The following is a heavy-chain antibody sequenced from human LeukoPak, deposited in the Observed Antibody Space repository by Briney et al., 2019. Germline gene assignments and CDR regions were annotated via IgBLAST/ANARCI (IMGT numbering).Heavy chain of an antibody. J-gene: IGHJ4*02. CDR2: ISSNGGST. CDR3: VKNYYGSGSYLEFNY. V-gene: IGHV3-64D*09. D-gene: IGHD3-10*01. CDR1: GFTFSSYA. Sequence: PGGSLRLSCSASGFTFSSYAMHWVSQAPGKGLEYVTGISSNGGSTDYADSVKGRFTISRDNSKNTLHLQMSSLRAEDTSVYYCVKNYYGSGSYLEFNYWGQGTLVTVSS.